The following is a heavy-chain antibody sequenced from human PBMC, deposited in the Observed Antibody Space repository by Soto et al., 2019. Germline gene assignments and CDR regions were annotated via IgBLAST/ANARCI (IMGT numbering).Heavy chain of an antibody. Sequence: SETLSLTCAVYGGSFSGYYWSWIRQPPGKGLEWIGEINHSGSTNYNPSLKSRVTISVDTSKNQFSLKLSSVTAADTAVYYCARGHSPYYYGSGTRLRGFDYWXQGTLVTVSS. D-gene: IGHD3-10*01. J-gene: IGHJ4*02. V-gene: IGHV4-34*01. CDR1: GGSFSGYY. CDR2: INHSGST. CDR3: ARGHSPYYYGSGTRLRGFDY.